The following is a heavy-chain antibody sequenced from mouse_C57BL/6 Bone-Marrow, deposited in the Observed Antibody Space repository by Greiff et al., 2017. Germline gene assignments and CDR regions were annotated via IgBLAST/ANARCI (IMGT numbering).Heavy chain of an antibody. V-gene: IGHV2-9-1*01. D-gene: IGHD2-5*01. CDR2: ICTGGGT. CDR3: ARKEGSNYGGYFDV. J-gene: IGHJ1*03. CDR1: GFSLTSYA. Sequence: QVQLKESGPGLVAPSQSLSITCTVSGFSLTSYAISWVRQPPGKGLEWLGVICTGGGTNYNSALKSRLSISKDNSKRKVFVKMNRLQTDDTARYYCARKEGSNYGGYFDVWGTGTTVTVSS.